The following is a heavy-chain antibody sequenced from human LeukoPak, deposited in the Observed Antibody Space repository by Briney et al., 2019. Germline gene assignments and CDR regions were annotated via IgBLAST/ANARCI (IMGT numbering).Heavy chain of an antibody. Sequence: PGGSLRLPCAASGFTFSSYVMHWVRQAPGKGLEWVAVIWYDGSNKYYADSVKGRFTISRDNSRNTLYLQMNSLRAEDTAVYYCAKVEAVAGTGNGIDYWGQGTLVTVSS. D-gene: IGHD6-19*01. CDR1: GFTFSSYV. CDR2: IWYDGSNK. CDR3: AKVEAVAGTGNGIDY. V-gene: IGHV3-33*06. J-gene: IGHJ4*02.